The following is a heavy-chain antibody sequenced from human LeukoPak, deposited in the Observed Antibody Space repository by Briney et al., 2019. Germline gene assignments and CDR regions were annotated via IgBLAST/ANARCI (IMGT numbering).Heavy chain of an antibody. V-gene: IGHV3-21*01. Sequence: PGGSLRLSCTASGFTFRSYTINWVRQAPGRGLEWVSSIVSSDSYIYYADSVKGRFTISRDNAKNTLYLQMNSLRAEDTAVYYCARGKLAAQDYWGQGTLVTVSS. D-gene: IGHD6-6*01. CDR3: ARGKLAAQDY. CDR1: GFTFRSYT. CDR2: IVSSDSYI. J-gene: IGHJ4*02.